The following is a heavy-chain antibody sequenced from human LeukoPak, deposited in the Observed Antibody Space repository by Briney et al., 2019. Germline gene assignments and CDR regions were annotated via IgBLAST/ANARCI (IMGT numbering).Heavy chain of an antibody. J-gene: IGHJ4*02. V-gene: IGHV4-4*07. CDR2: IYTSGST. CDR1: GGSISSYY. D-gene: IGHD6-13*01. Sequence: SETLSLTCTVSGGSISSYYWSWIRQPAGKGLECIGRIYTSGSTNYNPSLKNRVTMSVDTSKNQFSLKLSSVTAADTAVYYCARPPSVGQLVPGVVWEYWGQGTLVTVSS. CDR3: ARPPSVGQLVPGVVWEY.